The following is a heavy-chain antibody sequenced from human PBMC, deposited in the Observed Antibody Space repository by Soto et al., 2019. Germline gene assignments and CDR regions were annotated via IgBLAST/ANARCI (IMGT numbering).Heavy chain of an antibody. CDR2: IYSDGGT. D-gene: IGHD4-17*01. V-gene: IGHV3-66*01. CDR1: GFPVSNNY. Sequence: GGSLRLSCAASGFPVSNNYLSWVRQAPGKGLQWVSLIYSDGGTDYAESVKGRFTISRDNSKNTLYLQMNSLKAEDTAIYYCATRMTTAPYWGQGTLVTVSS. J-gene: IGHJ4*02. CDR3: ATRMTTAPY.